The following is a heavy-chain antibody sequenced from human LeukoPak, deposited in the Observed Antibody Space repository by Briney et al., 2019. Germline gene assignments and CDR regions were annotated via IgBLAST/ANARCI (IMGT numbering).Heavy chain of an antibody. D-gene: IGHD3-10*02. CDR1: AFTFSSYG. Sequence: GGSLRLSCAASAFTFSSYGMHWVRQAPGKGLEWVASIRYDGGNKYYADSVKGRFTISRDNSKNTLYLQMNSLRAEDTAVYYCAKSVLNLKLCSDYWGQGTLVTVSS. CDR2: IRYDGGNK. CDR3: AKSVLNLKLCSDY. J-gene: IGHJ4*02. V-gene: IGHV3-30*02.